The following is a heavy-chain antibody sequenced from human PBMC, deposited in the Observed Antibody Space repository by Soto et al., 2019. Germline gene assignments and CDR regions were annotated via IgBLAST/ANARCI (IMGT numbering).Heavy chain of an antibody. V-gene: IGHV3-33*01. J-gene: IGHJ4*02. CDR2: ILNDGSSQ. CDR1: GFAFSHYG. Sequence: QVQLVESGGGVVQPGRSLRLSCEASGFAFSHYGMHWVRQAPGKGLEWVAVILNDGSSQHYADSVKGRLTISRDNSKNTLYLDMNSLRVEDTDVYYCARDDDYGDNGLDYRGQGTLVTVSS. D-gene: IGHD4-17*01. CDR3: ARDDDYGDNGLDY.